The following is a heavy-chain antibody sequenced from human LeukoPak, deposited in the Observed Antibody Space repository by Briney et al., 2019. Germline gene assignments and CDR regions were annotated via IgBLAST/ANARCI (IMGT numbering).Heavy chain of an antibody. D-gene: IGHD3-22*01. V-gene: IGHV3-7*01. CDR3: ARPGYYDSGRYYHDY. J-gene: IGHJ4*02. CDR1: GFTFRSYW. Sequence: PGGSLRLSCAASGFTFRSYWMSRVRQAPGKGLEWVANIKEDGSEKYYVDSVKGRFTISRDNAKNSLYLQMNSLRAEDTAVYYCARPGYYDSGRYYHDYWGQGTLVTVSS. CDR2: IKEDGSEK.